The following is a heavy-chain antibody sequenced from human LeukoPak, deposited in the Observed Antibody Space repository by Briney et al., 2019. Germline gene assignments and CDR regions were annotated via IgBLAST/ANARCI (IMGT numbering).Heavy chain of an antibody. CDR1: GYTFTSYG. D-gene: IGHD1-26*01. J-gene: IGHJ5*02. CDR2: ISAYNGNT. CDR3: ARDTKRSRARWENLGFDP. V-gene: IGHV1-18*01. Sequence: ASVKLSCTASGYTFTSYGISWVRQAPGQGLEWMGWISAYNGNTNYAQKLQGRVTMTTDTSTSTAYMELRSLRSDDTAVYYCARDTKRSRARWENLGFDPWGQGTLVTVSS.